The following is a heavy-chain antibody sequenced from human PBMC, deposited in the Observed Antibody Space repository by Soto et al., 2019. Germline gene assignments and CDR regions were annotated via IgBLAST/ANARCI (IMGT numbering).Heavy chain of an antibody. CDR2: IKSDGSNI. V-gene: IGHV3-74*01. D-gene: IGHD3-10*01. CDR3: ARGGFSGSGSFIQGDN. J-gene: IGHJ1*01. CDR1: GFTFSSYW. Sequence: EVQLVESGGGLVQPGGSLRLSCAASGFTFSSYWMHWVRQAPGKGLVWVSRIKSDGSNINYADSVKGRFTISRDNAKNTLYLQMNSLRAEDTAIYYCARGGFSGSGSFIQGDNWGQGTLVTVSS.